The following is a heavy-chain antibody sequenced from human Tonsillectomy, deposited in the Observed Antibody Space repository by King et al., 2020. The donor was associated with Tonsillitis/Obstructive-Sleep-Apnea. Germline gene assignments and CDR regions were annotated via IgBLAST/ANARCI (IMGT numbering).Heavy chain of an antibody. CDR2: ISYDGSNK. V-gene: IGHV3-30*04. CDR1: GFTFSSYA. J-gene: IGHJ4*02. Sequence: VQLVESGGGVVQPGRSLRLSCAASGFTFSSYAMHWVRQAPGKGLEWVAVISYDGSNKYYADSVKGRFTISRENSKNTLYLQMNSLRAEDTAVYYCARDTVTTDSYYFDYWGQGTLVTVSS. CDR3: ARDTVTTDSYYFDY. D-gene: IGHD4-11*01.